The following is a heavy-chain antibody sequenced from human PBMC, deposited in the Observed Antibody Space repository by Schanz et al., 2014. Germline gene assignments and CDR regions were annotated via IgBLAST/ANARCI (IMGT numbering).Heavy chain of an antibody. CDR1: GFNFSSYA. J-gene: IGHJ4*02. CDR3: ARIGGSVFDY. CDR2: ISGSGGST. V-gene: IGHV3-23*04. Sequence: VASGGGLVPPGGSLRLSCAASGFNFSSYAMSWVRQAPGKGLEWVSAISGSGGSTYYADSVKGRFTISRDNSKNTLYLQMNSLRAEDTAVYYCARIGGSVFDYWAQGTLVTVSS. D-gene: IGHD3-10*01.